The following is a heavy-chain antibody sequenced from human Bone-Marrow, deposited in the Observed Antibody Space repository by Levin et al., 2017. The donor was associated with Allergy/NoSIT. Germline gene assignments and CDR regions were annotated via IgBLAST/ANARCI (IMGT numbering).Heavy chain of an antibody. CDR3: AKYLMGYSGWSQPTVLRAPFDY. CDR2: ISGSGGST. CDR1: GFTFSSYA. J-gene: IGHJ4*02. Sequence: GGSLRLSCAASGFTFSSYAMSWVRQAPGKGLEWVSAISGSGGSTYYADSVKGRFTISRDNSKNTLYLQMNSLRAEDTAVYYCAKYLMGYSGWSQPTVLRAPFDYWGQGTLVTVSS. D-gene: IGHD6-19*01. V-gene: IGHV3-23*01.